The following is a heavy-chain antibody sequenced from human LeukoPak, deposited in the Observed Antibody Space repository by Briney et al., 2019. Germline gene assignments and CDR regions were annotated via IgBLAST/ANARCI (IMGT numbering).Heavy chain of an antibody. D-gene: IGHD5-18*01. V-gene: IGHV3-23*01. CDR1: GFTFSSYA. J-gene: IGHJ4*02. CDR3: AKDTAMEDYFDY. Sequence: GGSLRLSCAAFGFTFSSYAMSWVRQAPGKGLEWVSAISGSGGSTYYADSVKGRFTISRDNSKNTLYLQMNSLRAEDTAVYYCAKDTAMEDYFDYWGQGTLVTVSS. CDR2: ISGSGGST.